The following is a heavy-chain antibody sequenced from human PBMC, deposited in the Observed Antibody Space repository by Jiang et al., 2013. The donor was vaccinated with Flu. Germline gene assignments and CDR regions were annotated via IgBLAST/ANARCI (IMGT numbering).Heavy chain of an antibody. CDR3: ARSYGDYLLFDY. J-gene: IGHJ4*02. V-gene: IGHV4-31*01. CDR2: IYYSGST. CDR1: GGSISSGGYY. D-gene: IGHD4-17*01. Sequence: GLVKPSQTLSLTCTVSGGSISSGGYYWSWIRQHPGKGLGWIGYIYYSGSTYYNPSLKSLVTISVDTSKNQFSLKLSSVTAADTAVYYCARSYGDYLLFDYWGQGTLVTVSS.